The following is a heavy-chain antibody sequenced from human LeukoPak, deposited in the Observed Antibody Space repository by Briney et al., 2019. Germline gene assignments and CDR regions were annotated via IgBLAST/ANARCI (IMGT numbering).Heavy chain of an antibody. CDR1: GGSLSGYY. V-gene: IGHV4-34*01. J-gene: IGHJ4*02. CDR2: INHSGSA. D-gene: IGHD1-1*01. CDR3: ARGPNYRAGRADY. Sequence: PSETLSLTCAVYGGSLSGYYWSWIRQPPGKGLEWIGEINHSGSANYNPSLKSRVTISVDTSKNQFSLKLSSVTAADTAVYYCARGPNYRAGRADYWGQGTLVTVSS.